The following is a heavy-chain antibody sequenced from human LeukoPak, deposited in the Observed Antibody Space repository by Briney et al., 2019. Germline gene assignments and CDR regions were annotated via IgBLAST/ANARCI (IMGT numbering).Heavy chain of an antibody. D-gene: IGHD5-12*01. CDR2: ISGSGGST. V-gene: IGHV3-23*01. CDR3: AKVDIVAPGAFDI. J-gene: IGHJ3*02. CDR1: GFTFSSYA. Sequence: PGGSLRLSCAASGFTFSSYAMSRVRQAPGKGLEWPSAISGSGGSTYYADSVKGRFTISRDNSKNTLYLQMNSLRAEDTSVYYCAKVDIVAPGAFDIWGQGTMVTVSS.